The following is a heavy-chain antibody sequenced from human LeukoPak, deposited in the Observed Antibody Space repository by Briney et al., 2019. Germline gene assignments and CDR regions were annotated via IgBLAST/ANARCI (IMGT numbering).Heavy chain of an antibody. V-gene: IGHV3-30-3*01. D-gene: IGHD3-22*01. CDR1: GLTFSSYA. CDR2: ISYDGSNK. CDR3: ARDTRSYDSSGYYVY. Sequence: GGSLSLSWAPSGLTFSSYAMPGFRQAPAKGREGGAVISYDGSNKYYADSVKGRFTISRDNSKNTLYLQMNSLRAEDTAVYYCARDTRSYDSSGYYVYWGQGTLVTVSS. J-gene: IGHJ4*02.